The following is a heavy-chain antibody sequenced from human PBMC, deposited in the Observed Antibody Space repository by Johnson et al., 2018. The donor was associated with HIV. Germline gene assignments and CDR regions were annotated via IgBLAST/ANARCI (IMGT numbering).Heavy chain of an antibody. CDR3: ARLGIAAARGAFDI. CDR2: IKQDGSEK. J-gene: IGHJ3*02. V-gene: IGHV3-7*01. Sequence: MQLVESGGGVVQPGRSLRLSCAASGFTFSGYGMHWVRQAPGKGLEWVANIKQDGSEKYYVDSVKGRFTISRDNAKNSLYLQMNSLRAEATAVYYCARLGIAAARGAFDIWGQGTMVTVSS. D-gene: IGHD6-13*01. CDR1: GFTFSGYG.